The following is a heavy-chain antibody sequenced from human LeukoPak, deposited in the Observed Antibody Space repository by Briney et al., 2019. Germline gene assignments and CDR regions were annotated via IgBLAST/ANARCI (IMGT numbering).Heavy chain of an antibody. Sequence: ASVKVSCKTSGYSFTGPYMHWVRQAPGQGLEWMGWINANSGETNYAQKFQGRVTMTRDTSISTAYMELSRLTSDDTAMYYCARVLGSRVDPWGQGTLVTVSS. J-gene: IGHJ5*02. CDR1: GYSFTGPY. V-gene: IGHV1-2*02. CDR2: INANSGET. CDR3: ARVLGSRVDP.